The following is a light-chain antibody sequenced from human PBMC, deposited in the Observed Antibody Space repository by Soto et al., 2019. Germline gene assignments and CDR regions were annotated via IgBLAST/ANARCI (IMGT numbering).Light chain of an antibody. V-gene: IGKV1-5*01. CDR3: QQYNPYSPWT. CDR1: QSISTW. CDR2: DAS. J-gene: IGKJ1*01. Sequence: DIQMTQSPSTLSASVGDRVTITCRASQSISTWLAWYQQKPKKVPKLLIYDASSLESGVPSRFSGSGSGTEFTLTISSLQPDDFATYYCQQYNPYSPWTFGQGTKVDIK.